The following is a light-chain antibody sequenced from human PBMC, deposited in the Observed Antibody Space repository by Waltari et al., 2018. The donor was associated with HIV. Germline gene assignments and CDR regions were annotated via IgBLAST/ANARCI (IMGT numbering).Light chain of an antibody. Sequence: QSALTQPASVSGSLGQSVTISCTGANSDIGGYNYVSWYQQHPGTAPKLIMHDVSNRPSGVSDRFSGSKSGNTASLTISGLQAEDESDYYCSSFITTTTHVVFGGGTRLTVL. CDR2: DVS. V-gene: IGLV2-14*01. J-gene: IGLJ2*01. CDR1: NSDIGGYNY. CDR3: SSFITTTTHVV.